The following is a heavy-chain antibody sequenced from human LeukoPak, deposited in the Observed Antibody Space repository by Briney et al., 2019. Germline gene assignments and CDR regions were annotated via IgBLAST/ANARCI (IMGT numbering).Heavy chain of an antibody. CDR2: INHSGST. D-gene: IGHD3-10*01. Sequence: SETLSLTCAVYGGSFSGYYWSWIRQPPGKGLEWIGEINHSGSTNYNPSLKSRVTISVDTSKNQFSLKLSSVTAADTAVYYCARSKGSGSYYRGRYEYCGMDVWGQGTTVTVSS. CDR1: GGSFSGYY. CDR3: ARSKGSGSYYRGRYEYCGMDV. J-gene: IGHJ6*02. V-gene: IGHV4-34*01.